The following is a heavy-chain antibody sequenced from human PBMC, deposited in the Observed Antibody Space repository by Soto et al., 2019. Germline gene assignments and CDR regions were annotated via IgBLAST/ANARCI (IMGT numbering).Heavy chain of an antibody. D-gene: IGHD7-27*01. CDR1: GGTFSSYA. CDR3: ASENWGTNAFDI. J-gene: IGHJ3*02. V-gene: IGHV1-69*12. CDR2: IIPIFGTA. Sequence: QVQLVQSGAEVKKPGSSVKVSCKASGGTFSSYAISWVRQAPGQGLEWMGGIIPIFGTANYAQKFQGRVTINADESTSTASMELSSLRSEDTAVYYCASENWGTNAFDIWGQGTLVTVSS.